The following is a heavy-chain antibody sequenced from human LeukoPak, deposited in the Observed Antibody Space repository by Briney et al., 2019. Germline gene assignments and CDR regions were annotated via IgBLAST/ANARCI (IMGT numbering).Heavy chain of an antibody. J-gene: IGHJ5*02. D-gene: IGHD3-10*01. CDR3: AKDSFRYYGSGSINWFDP. V-gene: IGHV3-23*01. Sequence: GGSLRLSCAASGFTFSSYAMTWVRHSSGKGLDWVSAISGGGGSTYYADSVKGRFTISRDNSKNTLYLQMNSLRAEDTAVYYCAKDSFRYYGSGSINWFDPWGQGTLVTVSS. CDR2: ISGGGGST. CDR1: GFTFSSYA.